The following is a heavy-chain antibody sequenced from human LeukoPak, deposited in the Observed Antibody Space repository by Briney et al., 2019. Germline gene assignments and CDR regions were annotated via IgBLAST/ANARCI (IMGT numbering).Heavy chain of an antibody. CDR2: ISSSSSTI. Sequence: PGGSLRLSCAASGFTFSSYSMNWVRQAPGKGLEWVSYISSSSSTIYYADSVKGRFTISRDNAKNSLYLQMNSLRAEDTAVYYCARAIPWVTAIAQQDYFDYWGQGTLVTVSS. D-gene: IGHD2-21*02. V-gene: IGHV3-48*01. J-gene: IGHJ4*02. CDR1: GFTFSSYS. CDR3: ARAIPWVTAIAQQDYFDY.